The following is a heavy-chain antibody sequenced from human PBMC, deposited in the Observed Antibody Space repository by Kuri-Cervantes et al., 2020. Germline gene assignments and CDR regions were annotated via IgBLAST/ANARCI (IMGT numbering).Heavy chain of an antibody. V-gene: IGHV3-30*07. CDR2: ISYDGSNK. Sequence: GGSLRLSCASSGFTFSNYWMSWIRQAPGKGLEWVAVISYDGSNKYYADSVKGRFTISRDSSKNTLFLQMNSLRADDTAVYYCARYMVRGIYYGMDVWGQGTTVTVSS. J-gene: IGHJ6*02. CDR3: ARYMVRGIYYGMDV. CDR1: GFTFSNYW. D-gene: IGHD3-10*01.